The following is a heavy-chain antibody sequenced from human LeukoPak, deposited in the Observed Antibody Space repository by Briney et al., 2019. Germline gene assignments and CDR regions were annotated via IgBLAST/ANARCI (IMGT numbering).Heavy chain of an antibody. V-gene: IGHV4-61*01. D-gene: IGHD6-13*01. CDR2: IYYSGST. CDR1: GGSVSSGSYY. J-gene: IGHJ3*02. CDR3: ARAFFLASSSWCSGAFDI. Sequence: SETLSLTCTVSGGSVSSGSYYWSWIRQPPGKGLEWIGYIYYSGSTNYNPSLKSRVTISVDTSKNQFSLKLSSVTAADTAVYYCARAFFLASSSWCSGAFDIWGQGTMVTVSS.